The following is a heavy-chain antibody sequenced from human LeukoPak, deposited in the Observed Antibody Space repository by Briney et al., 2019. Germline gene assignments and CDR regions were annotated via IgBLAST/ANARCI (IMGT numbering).Heavy chain of an antibody. J-gene: IGHJ6*02. V-gene: IGHV4-39*01. CDR2: ITYSGST. Sequence: PSETLSLTCTVSGGSISSSTYYWAWIRQSPGKGLEWIGSITYSGSTYYNPSLESRVTISVDTSKNQFSLRLISVTAVDTAVYYCASGGSYYYGMDVWGQGTTVTVSS. CDR3: ASGGSYYYGMDV. CDR1: GGSISSSTYY. D-gene: IGHD3-10*01.